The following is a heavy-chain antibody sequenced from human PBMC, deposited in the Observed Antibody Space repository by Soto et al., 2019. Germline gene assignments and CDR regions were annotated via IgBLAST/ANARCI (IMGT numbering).Heavy chain of an antibody. CDR2: ISYDGSNK. J-gene: IGHJ4*02. CDR1: GLTFSSYA. V-gene: IGHV3-30-3*01. CDR3: AREGGIRYFRWLYPY. D-gene: IGHD3-16*02. Sequence: PGGSLRLSCAASGLTFSSYAMHWVRQAPGKGLEWVAVISYDGSNKYYADSVKGRFTISRDNSKNTLYLQMNSLRAEDTAVYYCAREGGIRYFRWLYPYRGQGTPVIVSS.